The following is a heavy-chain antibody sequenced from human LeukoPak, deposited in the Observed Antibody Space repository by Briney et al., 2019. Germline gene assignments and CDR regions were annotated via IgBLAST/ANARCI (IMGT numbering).Heavy chain of an antibody. Sequence: SETLSLTCTVSGGSISSSSYYWGWIRQPPGKGLEWIGYIYHSGGTNYNPSLKSRVTISVDTSKNQFSLKLSSVTAADTAVYYCAKDMGATAAAGLGVFDSWGQGTLVTVSS. CDR1: GGSISSSSYY. V-gene: IGHV4-61*05. CDR2: IYHSGGT. J-gene: IGHJ4*02. D-gene: IGHD6-13*01. CDR3: AKDMGATAAAGLGVFDS.